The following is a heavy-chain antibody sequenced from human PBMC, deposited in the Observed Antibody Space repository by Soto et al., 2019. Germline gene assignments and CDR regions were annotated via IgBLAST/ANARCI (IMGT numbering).Heavy chain of an antibody. Sequence: PEGSLRLSCAASGFTFDDDAMHWVRQAPGKGLEWVSGISWNSGSIGYADSVKGRFTISRDNAKNSLYLQMNSLRAEDTALYYCAKGPYGSGSYYKNYYYYMDVWGKGTTVTVPS. D-gene: IGHD3-10*01. CDR2: ISWNSGSI. V-gene: IGHV3-9*01. J-gene: IGHJ6*03. CDR1: GFTFDDDA. CDR3: AKGPYGSGSYYKNYYYYMDV.